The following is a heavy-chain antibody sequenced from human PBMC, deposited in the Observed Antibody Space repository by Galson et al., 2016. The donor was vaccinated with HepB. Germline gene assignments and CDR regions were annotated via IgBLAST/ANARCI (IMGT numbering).Heavy chain of an antibody. D-gene: IGHD2-8*02. CDR2: ISSSSSTF. CDR1: GFTFSSYS. CDR3: ARDACETFWWAYYFDS. V-gene: IGHV3-48*04. Sequence: SLRLSCAASGFTFSSYSMNWVRQAPGKGLEWVSYISSSSSTFYYADSVKGRFTISRDNAKNSLYLQMNSLRAEDMAVYYCARDACETFWWAYYFDSWGQGTRVTVSS. J-gene: IGHJ4*02.